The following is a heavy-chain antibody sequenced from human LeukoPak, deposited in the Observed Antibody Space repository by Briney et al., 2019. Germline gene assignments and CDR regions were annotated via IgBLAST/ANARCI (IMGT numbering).Heavy chain of an antibody. CDR2: INHSGST. Sequence: SETLSLTCAVYGGSFSGYYWSWIRQPPGKGLEWIGEINHSGSTNYNPSLKSRVAISVDTSKNQFSLKLSSVTAADTAVYYCARDPGRWQQLGYFDYWGQGTLVTVSS. J-gene: IGHJ4*02. V-gene: IGHV4-34*01. CDR3: ARDPGRWQQLGYFDY. CDR1: GGSFSGYY. D-gene: IGHD5-24*01.